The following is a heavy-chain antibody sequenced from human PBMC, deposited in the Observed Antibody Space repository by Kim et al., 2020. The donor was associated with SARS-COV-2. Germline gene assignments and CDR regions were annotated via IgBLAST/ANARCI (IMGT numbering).Heavy chain of an antibody. CDR3: ARHLSGCSAGGGDCYLSPRAIDY. CDR1: GYSFTSYW. Sequence: ESLKISCKGSGYSFTSYWISWVRQMPGKGLEWMGRIDPSDSYTNYSPSFQGHVTISADKSISTAYLQWSSLKASDTAMYYCARHLSGCSAGGGDCYLSPRAIDYWGQGTLVTVSS. J-gene: IGHJ4*02. CDR2: IDPSDSYT. V-gene: IGHV5-10-1*01. D-gene: IGHD2-21*02.